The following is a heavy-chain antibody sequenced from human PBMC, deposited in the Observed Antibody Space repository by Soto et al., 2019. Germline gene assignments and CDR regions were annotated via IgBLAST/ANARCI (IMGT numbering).Heavy chain of an antibody. CDR1: GGTFSSYA. CDR3: ARPSTVTTNDAFDI. CDR2: IIPIFGTA. V-gene: IGHV1-69*13. Sequence: ASVKVSCKASGGTFSSYAISWVRQAPGQGLEWMGGIIPIFGTANYAQKFQGRVTITADESTSTAYMELSSLRSEDTAVYYCARPSTVTTNDAFDIWGQGTMVTVSS. J-gene: IGHJ3*02. D-gene: IGHD4-17*01.